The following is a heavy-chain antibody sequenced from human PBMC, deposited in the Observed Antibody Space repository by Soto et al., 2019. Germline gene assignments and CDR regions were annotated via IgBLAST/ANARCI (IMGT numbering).Heavy chain of an antibody. J-gene: IGHJ4*02. CDR2: INPSGGST. CDR3: ARGYGDYARAPYYFDY. V-gene: IGHV1-46*03. Sequence: QVQLVQSGAEVKKPGASVKVSCKASGYTFTSYYMHWVRQAPGQGLEWMGIINPSGGSTSYAQKLQGRVTMTRETSTSKVYMGLSSLRSEDTAVYYCARGYGDYARAPYYFDYWGQGTLVTVSS. D-gene: IGHD4-17*01. CDR1: GYTFTSYY.